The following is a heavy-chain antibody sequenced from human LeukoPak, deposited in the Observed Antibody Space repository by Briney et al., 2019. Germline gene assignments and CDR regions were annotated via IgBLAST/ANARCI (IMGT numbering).Heavy chain of an antibody. CDR3: ARDDSYGSSNYYYYGMDV. D-gene: IGHD5-18*01. Sequence: PSETLSLTCTVSGGSINRSCYYWGWLRQTPGKGLEWFVRVYYSGRTYYNPSIKSRVTISVDTSKNQFSLELSSVTAADTAVYYCARDDSYGSSNYYYYGMDVWGQGTTVTVSS. V-gene: IGHV4-39*02. CDR1: GGSINRSCYY. J-gene: IGHJ6*02. CDR2: VYYSGRT.